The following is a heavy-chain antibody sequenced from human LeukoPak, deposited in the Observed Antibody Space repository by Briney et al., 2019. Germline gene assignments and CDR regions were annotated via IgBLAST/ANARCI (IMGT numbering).Heavy chain of an antibody. V-gene: IGHV4-34*01. Sequence: PSETLSLTCAVYGGSFSGYYWSWIRQPPGKGLEWIGEINHSGSTNYNPSLRSRVTISVDTSKNQFSLKLSSVTAADTAVYFCARGLSAIVYWGQGTLVTVSS. J-gene: IGHJ4*02. D-gene: IGHD2-15*01. CDR1: GGSFSGYY. CDR2: INHSGST. CDR3: ARGLSAIVY.